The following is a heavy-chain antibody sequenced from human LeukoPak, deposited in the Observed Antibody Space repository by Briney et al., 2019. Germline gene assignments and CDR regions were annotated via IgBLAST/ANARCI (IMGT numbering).Heavy chain of an antibody. D-gene: IGHD3-22*01. CDR2: ISSSSSYI. J-gene: IGHJ4*02. Sequence: GGSLRLSCAASGFTFSSYSMNWVRQAPGKGLEWVSSISSSSSYIYYADSVKGRFTISRDNAKNSLYLQMNSLRAEDTAAYYCARETYYYDSSGYNVAFDYWGQGTLVTVSS. V-gene: IGHV3-21*01. CDR1: GFTFSSYS. CDR3: ARETYYYDSSGYNVAFDY.